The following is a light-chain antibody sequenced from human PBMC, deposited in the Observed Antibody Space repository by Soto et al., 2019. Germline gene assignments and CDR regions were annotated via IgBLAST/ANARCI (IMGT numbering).Light chain of an antibody. CDR3: QSYDSGLVGLI. CDR2: GHS. V-gene: IGLV1-40*01. Sequence: QSVLTQPPSVSGAPGQRVTIACTGSTSNIGAGYDVHWYRHLPGAAPKLLLSGHSHRPSGVPDRLSGSKSGTSASLAITGLQAEDEADDDCQSYDSGLVGLIFGAGTKLTVL. CDR1: TSNIGAGYD. J-gene: IGLJ2*01.